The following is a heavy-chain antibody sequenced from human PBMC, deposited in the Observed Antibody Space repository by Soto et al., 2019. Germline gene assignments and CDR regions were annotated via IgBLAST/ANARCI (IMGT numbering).Heavy chain of an antibody. CDR2: IKSKTDGGTT. J-gene: IGHJ5*02. CDR3: TPANPESYYYDSSALYWFDP. D-gene: IGHD3-22*01. Sequence: PGGSLRLSFAASGFTFSNAWMSWVRQAPGKGLEWVGRIKSKTDGGTTDYFARVKCRFTIPRDYSKTTLYQQMNSLKTEAPAVYYCTPANPESYYYDSSALYWFDPWGQGTLVTVSS. V-gene: IGHV3-15*01. CDR1: GFTFSNAW.